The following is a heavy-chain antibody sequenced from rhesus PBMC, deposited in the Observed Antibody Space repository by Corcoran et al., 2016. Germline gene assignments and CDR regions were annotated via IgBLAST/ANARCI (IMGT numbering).Heavy chain of an antibody. CDR1: GFTFADYA. V-gene: IGHV3-201*01. J-gene: IGHJ4*01. CDR2: SSWSGGST. CDR3: ARVRPTGVISGYFDY. D-gene: IGHD3-34*01. Sequence: EVQLVESGGGVVQPGGSLRLSCAASGFTFADYALHWFRQAPGKGLGWVSGSSWSGGSTFYVASFKGQFTISRDNAKNSLYLQMGRLRAEATALYYCARVRPTGVISGYFDYWDQGVLVTVSS.